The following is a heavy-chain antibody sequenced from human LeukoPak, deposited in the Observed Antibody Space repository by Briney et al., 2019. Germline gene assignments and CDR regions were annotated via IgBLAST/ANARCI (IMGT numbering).Heavy chain of an antibody. D-gene: IGHD1-26*01. CDR1: GYTFTGYY. V-gene: IGHV1-2*02. Sequence: ASVKVSCKASGYTFTGYYMHWVRQAPGQGLEWMGWINPNSGGTNYAQKFQGRVTMTRDTSISTAYMELSSLRSGDTAVYYCATDPDVGATTSSWGQGTLVTVSS. CDR3: ATDPDVGATTSS. J-gene: IGHJ5*02. CDR2: INPNSGGT.